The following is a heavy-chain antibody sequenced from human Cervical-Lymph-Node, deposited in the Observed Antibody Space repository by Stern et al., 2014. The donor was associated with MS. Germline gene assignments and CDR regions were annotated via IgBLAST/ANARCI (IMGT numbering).Heavy chain of an antibody. J-gene: IGHJ4*02. CDR2: VYPGDSDP. CDR3: ARDYGDYAFDY. CDR1: GYSFTASW. Sequence: EVQLVQSGAELKKPGESLKISCKGSGYSFTASWIAWVRQMPGQGLELMWIVYPGDSDPRHTLSFQGQVTISADKSISTAYLQWSSLKASDTAMYYCARDYGDYAFDYWGQGTLVTVSS. V-gene: IGHV5-51*01. D-gene: IGHD4-17*01.